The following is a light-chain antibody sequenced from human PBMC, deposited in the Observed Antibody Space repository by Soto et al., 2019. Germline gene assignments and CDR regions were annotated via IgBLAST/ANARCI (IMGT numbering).Light chain of an antibody. Sequence: EIVLTQSPGTLAVSPGERATLSCRASQSVSSKLAWYQQKPGQAPRLLFYGASTGATGIPARFSGSGSETEFTLSISSLQSEDFAVYYCQQYNNWPGTFGQGTXVDI. J-gene: IGKJ1*01. CDR3: QQYNNWPGT. V-gene: IGKV3-15*01. CDR1: QSVSSK. CDR2: GAS.